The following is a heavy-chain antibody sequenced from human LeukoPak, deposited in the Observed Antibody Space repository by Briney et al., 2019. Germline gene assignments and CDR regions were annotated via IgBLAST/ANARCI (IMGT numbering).Heavy chain of an antibody. Sequence: GRSLRLSCAASGFTFSSCAMHWVRQAPGKGLEWVAVISYDGSNKYNADSVKGRFTMSRDNSKNTLYLQMNSLRAEDTAVYYCARDNDLVAAGYYFDYWGQGTLVTVSS. D-gene: IGHD6-13*01. V-gene: IGHV3-30*04. CDR2: ISYDGSNK. CDR3: ARDNDLVAAGYYFDY. J-gene: IGHJ4*02. CDR1: GFTFSSCA.